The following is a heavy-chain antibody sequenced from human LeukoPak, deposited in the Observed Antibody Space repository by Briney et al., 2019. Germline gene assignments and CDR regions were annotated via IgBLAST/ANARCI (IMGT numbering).Heavy chain of an antibody. D-gene: IGHD3-10*01. CDR1: GYSFTSYW. CDR3: ALITMVRGIWFDP. Sequence: GGSLKISCKGSGYSFTSYWIGWGRQMPGKGLEWMGIIYPGDSDTRYSPSFQGQVTISADKSISTAYLQWSSLKASDTAMYYCALITMVRGIWFDPWGQGTLVTVSS. CDR2: IYPGDSDT. J-gene: IGHJ5*02. V-gene: IGHV5-51*01.